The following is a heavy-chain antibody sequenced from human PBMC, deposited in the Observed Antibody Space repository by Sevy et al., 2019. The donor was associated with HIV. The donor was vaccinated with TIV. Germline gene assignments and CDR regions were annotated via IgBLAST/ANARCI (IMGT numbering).Heavy chain of an antibody. CDR3: AGEYSGYDWVDY. V-gene: IGHV3-30-3*01. CDR1: GFAFSNYYA. CDR2: ISYDGSDK. D-gene: IGHD5-12*01. J-gene: IGHJ4*02. Sequence: GGSLRLSCVASGFAFSNYYAMHWVRQAPGKGLEWVALISYDGSDKYYADSVKGRFTISRDNAKNSLYLQMNSLRAEDTAVYYCAGEYSGYDWVDYWGQGTLVTVSS.